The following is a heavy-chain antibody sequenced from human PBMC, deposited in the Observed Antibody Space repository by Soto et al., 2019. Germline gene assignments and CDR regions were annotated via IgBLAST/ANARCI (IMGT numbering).Heavy chain of an antibody. D-gene: IGHD3-3*01. CDR2: ICSSRSYI. CDR1: GFTFSSYS. Sequence: EVQLVESGGGLVKPGGSLRLSCAASGFTFSSYSMNWVRQAPGKGLEWVSSICSSRSYIYYADSVKGRFTISRDNATNTLFLQVNSLRAENTAVYYCAIGDGPGSYYFWSGYSNYFDYWGQGTLVTVSS. J-gene: IGHJ4*02. CDR3: AIGDGPGSYYFWSGYSNYFDY. V-gene: IGHV3-21*01.